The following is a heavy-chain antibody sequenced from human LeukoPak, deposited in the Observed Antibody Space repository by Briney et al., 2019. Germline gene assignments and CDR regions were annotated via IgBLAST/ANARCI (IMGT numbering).Heavy chain of an antibody. CDR1: GFTFSSYA. J-gene: IGHJ4*02. V-gene: IGHV3-48*01. Sequence: GGSLRLSCAASGFTFSSYAMSWVRQAPGKGLEWVSYISSSSSTIYYADSVKGRFTISRDNAKNSLYLQMNSLRAEDTAVYYCARYNDFWSGYFDYWGQGTLVTVSS. D-gene: IGHD3-3*01. CDR3: ARYNDFWSGYFDY. CDR2: ISSSSSTI.